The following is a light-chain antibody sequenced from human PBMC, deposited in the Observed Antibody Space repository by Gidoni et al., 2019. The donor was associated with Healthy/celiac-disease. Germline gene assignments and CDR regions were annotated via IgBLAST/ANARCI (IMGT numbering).Light chain of an antibody. CDR2: EVR. CDR1: SSDVGGYNY. CDR3: RSYTSSSTLV. Sequence: QSALTQPASVSGSPGQPITISCTGTSSDVGGYNYVSWYQQHPGKAPKLMIYEVRNRPAGVSNRFSGSKSGNTASLTISWLQAEDEADYYCRSYTSSSTLVFGGGTKLTVL. J-gene: IGLJ2*01. V-gene: IGLV2-14*01.